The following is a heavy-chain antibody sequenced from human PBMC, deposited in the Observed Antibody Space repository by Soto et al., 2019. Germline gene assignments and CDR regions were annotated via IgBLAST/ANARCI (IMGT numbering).Heavy chain of an antibody. Sequence: EVPLVESGGGLVQPGRSLRLSCGASGFTFENYAIHWVRQAPGKGLEWVSGISWNSDTIVSADSVKGRFTISRDNAKKSVYLQMNSLTAEDTALYFCAKAIPPGSYYSAVDSWGQGTLVTVSS. CDR1: GFTFENYA. J-gene: IGHJ4*02. D-gene: IGHD1-26*01. CDR3: AKAIPPGSYYSAVDS. V-gene: IGHV3-9*01. CDR2: ISWNSDTI.